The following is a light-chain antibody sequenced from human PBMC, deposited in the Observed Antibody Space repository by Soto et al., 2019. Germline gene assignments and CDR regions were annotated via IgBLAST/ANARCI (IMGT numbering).Light chain of an antibody. CDR1: SSNIGSNT. CDR2: NDN. CDR3: AAWDASLNGHVV. J-gene: IGLJ7*01. Sequence: QSVLTQPPSASGTPGQRVTISCAGSSSNIGSNTVNWYQQITGTAPKLLIYNDNQRPSGGPDRFSGSNSGTSGSLAISGLQSEDDGDYYCAAWDASLNGHVVVGGGTQLTVL. V-gene: IGLV1-44*01.